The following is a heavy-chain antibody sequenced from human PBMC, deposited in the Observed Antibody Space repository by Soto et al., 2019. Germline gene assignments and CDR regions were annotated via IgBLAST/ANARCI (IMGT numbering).Heavy chain of an antibody. V-gene: IGHV1-69*12. Sequence: QVQLVQSGAEVKKPGSSVKVSCKASGGTFSSYAISWVRQAPGQGLEWMGGIIPIFGTANYAQKFQGRVTITADESTSTANMELSSLRSEDTAVYYCARAVSGGDRITQGSYWYFDLWGRGTLVTVSS. CDR2: IIPIFGTA. CDR3: ARAVSGGDRITQGSYWYFDL. CDR1: GGTFSSYA. J-gene: IGHJ2*01. D-gene: IGHD2-21*02.